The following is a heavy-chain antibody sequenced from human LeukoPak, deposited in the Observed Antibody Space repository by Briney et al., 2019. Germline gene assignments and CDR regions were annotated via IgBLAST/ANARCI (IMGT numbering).Heavy chain of an antibody. V-gene: IGHV3-7*03. CDR1: GFTFSTYW. D-gene: IGHD1-26*01. CDR2: IKEDGTEK. Sequence: GGSLRLSCAASGFTFSTYWMSWVRQAPGKGLEWVAHIKEDGTEKLYVDSVKGRFTISRDNAKNSLYLQMNSLRAEDTALYYCAKEGISGSYYYFDYWGQGTLVTVSS. J-gene: IGHJ4*02. CDR3: AKEGISGSYYYFDY.